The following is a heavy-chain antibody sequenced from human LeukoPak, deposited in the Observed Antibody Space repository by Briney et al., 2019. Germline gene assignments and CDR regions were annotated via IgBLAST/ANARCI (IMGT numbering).Heavy chain of an antibody. CDR2: IDHSGST. CDR1: GGSFSGYY. CDR3: ASSRFGDQLL. D-gene: IGHD3-10*01. V-gene: IGHV4-34*01. J-gene: IGHJ4*02. Sequence: SETLSLTCAVYGGSFSGYYWSWIRQPPGKGLEWIGEIDHSGSTNYNPSLKSRVTISVDTSKNQFSLKLSSVTAADTAVYYCASSRFGDQLLWGQGTLVTVSS.